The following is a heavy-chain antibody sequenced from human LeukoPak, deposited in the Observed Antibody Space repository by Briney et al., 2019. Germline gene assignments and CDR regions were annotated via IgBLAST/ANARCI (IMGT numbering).Heavy chain of an antibody. CDR2: IYYSGST. V-gene: IGHV4-39*01. D-gene: IGHD6-6*01. Sequence: PSETLSLTCTVSGGSISSSSYYWGWIRQPPGKGLEWIGSIYYSGSTYYNPSLKSRVTISVDTSKNQFSLKLSSVTAADTAVYYCARRRYGIAARPFDYWGQGTLVTVSS. CDR3: ARRRYGIAARPFDY. CDR1: GGSISSSSYY. J-gene: IGHJ4*02.